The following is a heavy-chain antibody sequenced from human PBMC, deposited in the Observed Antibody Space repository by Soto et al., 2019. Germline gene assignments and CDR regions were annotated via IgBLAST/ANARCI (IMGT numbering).Heavy chain of an antibody. CDR1: GFTFSSYA. CDR2: ISYDGSNK. CDR3: ARDHSLGSSYYYGMDV. D-gene: IGHD3-16*01. Sequence: GGSLRLSCAASGFTFSSYAMHWVRQAPGKGLEWVAVISYDGSNKYYADSVKGRFTISRDNSKNTLYLQMNSLRAEDTAVYYCARDHSLGSSYYYGMDVWGQGTTVTVSS. V-gene: IGHV3-30-3*01. J-gene: IGHJ6*02.